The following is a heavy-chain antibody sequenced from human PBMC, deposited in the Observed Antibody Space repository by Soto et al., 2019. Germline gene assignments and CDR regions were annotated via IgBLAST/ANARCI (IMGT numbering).Heavy chain of an antibody. D-gene: IGHD2-21*02. Sequence: ASVKVSCKASGYTFTGYYMHWVRQAPGQGLEWMGWINPNSGGTNYAQKFQGWVTMTRDTSISTAYMELSRLRSDDTAVYYWARPSFGGDCYCRHRSWFDPRGQRTMVTVSS. J-gene: IGHJ5*02. V-gene: IGHV1-2*04. CDR1: GYTFTGYY. CDR3: ARPSFGGDCYCRHRSWFDP. CDR2: INPNSGGT.